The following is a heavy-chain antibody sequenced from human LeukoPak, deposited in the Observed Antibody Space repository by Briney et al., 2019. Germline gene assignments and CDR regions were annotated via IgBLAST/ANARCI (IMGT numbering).Heavy chain of an antibody. CDR1: DGSFRGYY. J-gene: IGHJ4*02. Sequence: SQPLSLTCAVYDGSFRGYYWSWIRQPPDKGLEWSGENNHSGSTNYNPPRKSRVTISLDTSKNQSSLKLSAVTAADPAVYCCASGSVVVAATPYYFDYWGQGTLVTVSS. CDR2: NNHSGST. D-gene: IGHD2-15*01. V-gene: IGHV4-34*01. CDR3: ASGSVVVAATPYYFDY.